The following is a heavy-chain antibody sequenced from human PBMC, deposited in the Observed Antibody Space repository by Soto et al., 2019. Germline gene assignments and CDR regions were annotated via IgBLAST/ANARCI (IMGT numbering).Heavy chain of an antibody. D-gene: IGHD5-18*01. V-gene: IGHV4-39*01. J-gene: IGHJ5*02. CDR3: ARRNTAMAWWFDP. CDR2: IYYSGST. Sequence: SETLSLTCTVSGGSISSSSYYWGWIRQPPGKGLEWIGSIYYSGSTYYNPSLKSRVTISVDTSKNQFSLKLSSVTAADTVVYYCARRNTAMAWWFDPWGQGTLVTVSS. CDR1: GGSISSSSYY.